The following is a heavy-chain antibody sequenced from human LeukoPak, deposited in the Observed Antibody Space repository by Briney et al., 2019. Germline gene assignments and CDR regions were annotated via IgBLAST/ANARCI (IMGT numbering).Heavy chain of an antibody. CDR2: IYYSGST. J-gene: IGHJ6*02. Sequence: SQTLSLTCTVSGGSISSGGYYWSWIRQHPGKGLEWIGYIYYSGSTYYNPSLKSRVTISVDTSKNQFSLKLSSVTAADTAVYYCAKGYSSHYYGMDVWGQGTTVTVSS. V-gene: IGHV4-31*03. CDR3: AKGYSSHYYGMDV. D-gene: IGHD6-19*01. CDR1: GGSISSGGYY.